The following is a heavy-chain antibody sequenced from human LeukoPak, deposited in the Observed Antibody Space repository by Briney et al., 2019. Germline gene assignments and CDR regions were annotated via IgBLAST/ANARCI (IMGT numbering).Heavy chain of an antibody. J-gene: IGHJ4*02. CDR3: ARDEGIDY. V-gene: IGHV3-30*04. Sequence: GRSLRLSCAASGFTFSSYAMHWVRPAPGKGLEWVAVISYDGSNKCYADSVKGRFTISRDNSKNTLYLQMNSLRAEDTAVYYCARDEGIDYWGQGTLVTVSS. CDR2: ISYDGSNK. D-gene: IGHD6-13*01. CDR1: GFTFSSYA.